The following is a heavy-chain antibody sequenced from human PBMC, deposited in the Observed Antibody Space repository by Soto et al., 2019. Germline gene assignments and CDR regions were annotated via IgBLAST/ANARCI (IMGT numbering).Heavy chain of an antibody. Sequence: QVQLQESGPGLVKPSQTLSLTCTVSGGSISSGGYYWSWIRQHPGKGLEWIGYIYYSGSTYYNPSLKSRVTMSVDTSKNQFSLKLSSVTAADTAVYYCARDGFVVVTAPGTRVGAFDIWGQGTMVTVSS. CDR3: ARDGFVVVTAPGTRVGAFDI. J-gene: IGHJ3*02. V-gene: IGHV4-31*03. D-gene: IGHD2-21*02. CDR1: GGSISSGGYY. CDR2: IYYSGST.